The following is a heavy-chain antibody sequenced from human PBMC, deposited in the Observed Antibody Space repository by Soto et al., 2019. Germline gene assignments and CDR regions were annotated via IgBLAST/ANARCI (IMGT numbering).Heavy chain of an antibody. J-gene: IGHJ4*02. CDR1: GFTFDDYA. V-gene: IGHV3-9*01. CDR2: ISWNSGNI. D-gene: IGHD5-18*01. CDR3: VRSKGGYSYGTPFDY. Sequence: GGSLRLCCAASGFTFDDYAMYWVRQVLGKGLEWVSSISWNSGNIGYADSVKGRFTTSRDNAENSLYLQMNSLRPEDTALYYCVRSKGGYSYGTPFDYWGQGTLVTVSS.